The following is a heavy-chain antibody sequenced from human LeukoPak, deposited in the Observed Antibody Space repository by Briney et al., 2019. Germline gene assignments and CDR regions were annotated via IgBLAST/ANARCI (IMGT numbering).Heavy chain of an antibody. V-gene: IGHV3-33*01. CDR1: GFTFSSYG. D-gene: IGHD2-2*01. J-gene: IGHJ6*02. CDR2: LWYDGSNK. Sequence: PGGSLRLSCAASGFTFSSYGMPWVRQAPGKGLEWVAVLWYDGSNKYYADSVKGRFTISRDNSKNTLYLQMNSLRAEDTAVYYCARVMDCSSTSCYFRYYYYYGMDVWGQGTTVTVSS. CDR3: ARVMDCSSTSCYFRYYYYYGMDV.